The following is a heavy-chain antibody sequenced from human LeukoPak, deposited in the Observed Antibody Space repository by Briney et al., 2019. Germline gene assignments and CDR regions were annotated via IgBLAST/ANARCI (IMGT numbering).Heavy chain of an antibody. CDR2: IYYSGST. Sequence: SETLSLTCTVSGGSISSYYWSWIRQPPGKGLEWIGYIYYSGSTNYNPSLKSRVTISVDTSKNQFSLKLSSVTAADTAVYYCARSGYCSGTSCYFWFDPWGQGTLVTVSS. CDR3: ARSGYCSGTSCYFWFDP. V-gene: IGHV4-59*01. CDR1: GGSISSYY. J-gene: IGHJ5*02. D-gene: IGHD2-2*01.